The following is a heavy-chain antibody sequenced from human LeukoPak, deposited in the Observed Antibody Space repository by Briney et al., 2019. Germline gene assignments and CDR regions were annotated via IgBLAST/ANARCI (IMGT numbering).Heavy chain of an antibody. D-gene: IGHD1-7*01. J-gene: IGHJ3*02. CDR1: GFTFSAYA. CDR2: IWYDGSQE. V-gene: IGHV3-33*08. Sequence: GRSLRLSCAASGFTFSAYAMHWVRQAPGRGLEWVAVIWYDGSQEYYADSVKGRFTISRDNSKNTLDLQMNSLRVEDTAVYYCARDSGELRNSFDMWGHGTMVTVSS. CDR3: ARDSGELRNSFDM.